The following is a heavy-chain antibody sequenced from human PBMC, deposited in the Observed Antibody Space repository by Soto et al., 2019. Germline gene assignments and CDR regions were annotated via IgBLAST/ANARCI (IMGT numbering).Heavy chain of an antibody. D-gene: IGHD5-12*01. V-gene: IGHV3-53*01. CDR1: WFTVSSNY. CDR3: ERGGDIVDTVGYYPEYYGMDV. J-gene: IGHJ6*02. Sequence: GGSLRLSCAASWFTVSSNYMSWVRQAPGKGLEWVSVIYSGGSTYYADSVKGRFTISTDNSKNTLYLQINSLRAEDTAVEYCERGGDIVDTVGYYPEYYGMDVWGQGTTVTVSS. CDR2: IYSGGST.